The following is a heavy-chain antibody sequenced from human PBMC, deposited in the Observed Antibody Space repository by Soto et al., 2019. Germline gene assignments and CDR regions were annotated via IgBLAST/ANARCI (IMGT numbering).Heavy chain of an antibody. D-gene: IGHD6-19*01. V-gene: IGHV3-23*01. Sequence: PGGSLRLSCAASGFTFSSYAMSWVRQAPGKGLEWVSAISGSGGSTYYADSVKGRFTISRDNSKNTLYLQMNSLRAEDTAVYYCAKDRRNWNQLQGSSAWFDYWGQGTLVTVSS. CDR1: GFTFSSYA. CDR2: ISGSGGST. J-gene: IGHJ4*02. CDR3: AKDRRNWNQLQGSSAWFDY.